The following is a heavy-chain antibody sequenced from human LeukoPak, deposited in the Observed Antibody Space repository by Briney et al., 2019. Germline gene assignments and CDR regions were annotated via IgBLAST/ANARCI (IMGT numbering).Heavy chain of an antibody. J-gene: IGHJ4*02. CDR1: GGSISSSSYY. CDR3: ARHVVSLPSAARPLHFDY. D-gene: IGHD2-2*01. Sequence: SETLSLTCTVSGGSISSSSYYWGWIRQPPGQGLEWIGSIYYSGSTYYNPSLKSRVTISVDTSKNQFSLKLSSVTAADTAVYYCARHVVSLPSAARPLHFDYWGQGTLVTVSS. V-gene: IGHV4-39*01. CDR2: IYYSGST.